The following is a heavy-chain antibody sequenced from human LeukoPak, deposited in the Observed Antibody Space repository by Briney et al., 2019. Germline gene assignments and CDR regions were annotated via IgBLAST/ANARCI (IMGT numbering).Heavy chain of an antibody. Sequence: ASVKVSCKASGYTFTSYYMHWVRQAPGQGLEWMGIINPSGGSTSYAQKFQGRVTMTRDMSTSTAYMELSSLRSEDTAVYYCAKRGSGWYEDYYYYMDVWGKGTTVTISS. CDR1: GYTFTSYY. D-gene: IGHD6-19*01. CDR3: AKRGSGWYEDYYYYMDV. J-gene: IGHJ6*03. CDR2: INPSGGST. V-gene: IGHV1-46*01.